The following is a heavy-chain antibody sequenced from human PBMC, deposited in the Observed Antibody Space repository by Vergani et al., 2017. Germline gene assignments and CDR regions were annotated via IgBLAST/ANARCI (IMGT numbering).Heavy chain of an antibody. V-gene: IGHV4-59*01. J-gene: IGHJ3*02. CDR1: GGSISSYY. CDR2: LYYSGST. D-gene: IGHD7-27*01. CDR3: ASANWGWGNGAFDI. Sequence: QVQLQESGPGLVKPSETLSLTCAVSGGSISSYYWSWIRQPPGKGLEWIGYLYYSGSTNYNPSLKSRVTISVDTSKNQFSLKLSSVTAADTAVYYCASANWGWGNGAFDIWGQGTMVTVSS.